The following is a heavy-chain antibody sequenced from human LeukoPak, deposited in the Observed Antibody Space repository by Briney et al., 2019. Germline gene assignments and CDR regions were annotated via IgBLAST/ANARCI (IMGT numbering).Heavy chain of an antibody. CDR1: GGSISSYY. CDR3: ARGLDITIFGVVPNWFDP. J-gene: IGHJ5*02. Sequence: PSETLSLTCTVSGGSISSYYWSWIRQPPGKGLEWIGYIYYSGSTNYNPSLKCRVTISVDTSKNQFSLKLSSVTAADTAVYYCARGLDITIFGVVPNWFDPWGQGTLVTVSS. CDR2: IYYSGST. D-gene: IGHD3-3*01. V-gene: IGHV4-59*01.